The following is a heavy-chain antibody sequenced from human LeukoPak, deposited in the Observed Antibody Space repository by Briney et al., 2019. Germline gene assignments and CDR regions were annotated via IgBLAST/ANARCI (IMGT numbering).Heavy chain of an antibody. CDR3: TRLIDIVVVPAADKFDY. J-gene: IGHJ4*02. Sequence: GGSLRLSCAASGFTFSGSAMHWVRQASGKGLEWVGRIRSKANSYATAYAASVKGRFTISRDDSKNTAYLQMNSLKTEDTAVYYCTRLIDIVVVPAADKFDYWGQGTLVTVSS. D-gene: IGHD2-2*01. CDR1: GFTFSGSA. V-gene: IGHV3-73*01. CDR2: IRSKANSYAT.